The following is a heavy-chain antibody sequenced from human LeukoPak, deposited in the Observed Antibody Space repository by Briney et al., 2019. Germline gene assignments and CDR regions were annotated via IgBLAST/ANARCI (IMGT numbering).Heavy chain of an antibody. D-gene: IGHD5-18*01. CDR1: GYSFTSYW. V-gene: IGHV5-51*01. CDR2: IYPGDSDT. Sequence: PGESLKISCKGSGYSFTSYWNGWVRQMPGKGLEWMGIIYPGDSDTRYSPSFQGQVTISADKSISTAYLQWSSLKASDTAMYYCARHSPYNVDTAMVPDYWGQGTLVTVSS. J-gene: IGHJ4*02. CDR3: ARHSPYNVDTAMVPDY.